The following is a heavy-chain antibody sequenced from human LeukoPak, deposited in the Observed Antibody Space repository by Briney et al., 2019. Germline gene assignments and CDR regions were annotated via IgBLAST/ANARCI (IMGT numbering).Heavy chain of an antibody. CDR1: GGSISSSTYY. J-gene: IGHJ4*02. CDR2: IHYSGST. CDR3: VRGSTLRHYQY. Sequence: SETLSLTCTVSGGSISSSTYYWGWIRRPPGKGLEWIGSIHYSGSTYYNPSLKSRVTVSVDTSKNQSSLKLSSVTAADTAVYYCVRGSTLRHYQYWGQGTLVTVSS. V-gene: IGHV4-39*01. D-gene: IGHD3-16*01.